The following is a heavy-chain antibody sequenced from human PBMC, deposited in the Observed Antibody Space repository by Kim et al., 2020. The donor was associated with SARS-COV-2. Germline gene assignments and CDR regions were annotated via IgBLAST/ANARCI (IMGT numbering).Heavy chain of an antibody. CDR1: GYTFTGYY. CDR3: AREPPPYDSSGKYNWFDP. CDR2: INPNSGGT. D-gene: IGHD3-22*01. J-gene: IGHJ5*02. Sequence: ASVKVSCKASGYTFTGYYMHWVRQAPGQGLEWMGRINPNSGGTNYAQKFQGRVTMTRDTSISTAYMELSRLRSDDTAVYYCAREPPPYDSSGKYNWFDPWGQGTLVTVSS. V-gene: IGHV1-2*06.